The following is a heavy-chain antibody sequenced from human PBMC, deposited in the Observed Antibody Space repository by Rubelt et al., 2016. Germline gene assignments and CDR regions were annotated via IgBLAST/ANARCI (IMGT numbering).Heavy chain of an antibody. J-gene: IGHJ4*02. D-gene: IGHD5-24*01. V-gene: IGHV3-23*01. Sequence: EVQLLESGGGLVQPGGSLRLSCAASGFTFSSYAMSWVRQAPGKGLEWVSAISGSGGSTYYADSVKGRFTISRDNAKNTLYLQMNSLRAEDTAVYYCANYPTVEMATNWGQGTLVTVSS. CDR3: ANYPTVEMATN. CDR1: GFTFSSYA. CDR2: ISGSGGST.